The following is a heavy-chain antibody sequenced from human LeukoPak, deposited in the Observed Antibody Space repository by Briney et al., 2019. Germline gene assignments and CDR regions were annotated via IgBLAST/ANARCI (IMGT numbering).Heavy chain of an antibody. CDR2: ISSSSSYI. V-gene: IGHV3-21*01. Sequence: PGGSLRLSCAASGFTFSSSAMSWVRQAPGKGLEWVSSISSSSSYIYYADSVKGRFTISRDNAKNSLYLQMNSLRAEDTAVYYCAREGSVSSGYRYYFDYWGQGTLVTVSS. D-gene: IGHD3-22*01. CDR1: GFTFSSSA. J-gene: IGHJ4*02. CDR3: AREGSVSSGYRYYFDY.